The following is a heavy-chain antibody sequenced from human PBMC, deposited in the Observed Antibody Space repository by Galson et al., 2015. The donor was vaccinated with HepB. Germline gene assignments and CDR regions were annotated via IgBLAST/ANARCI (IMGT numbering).Heavy chain of an antibody. Sequence: SLRLSCAASGFTVTDNGMNWVRQAPGQGLEWDSVFHSDGSSDYADSVKGRFTLSRDNSKNTLYLKMNSLRTEDTAIYYCVRESIPITGGFDYWVQGTLVTVSS. CDR3: VRESIPITGGFDY. CDR1: GFTVTDNG. J-gene: IGHJ4*02. CDR2: FHSDGSS. D-gene: IGHD7-27*01. V-gene: IGHV3-66*02.